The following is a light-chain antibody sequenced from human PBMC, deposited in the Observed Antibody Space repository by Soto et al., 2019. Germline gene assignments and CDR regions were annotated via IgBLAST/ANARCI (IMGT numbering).Light chain of an antibody. CDR3: QQRSNWPPIT. J-gene: IGKJ5*01. Sequence: EIVLTQSPATLSLSPGERATLSCRTSQTVRSYLAWFQQKPGQAPRLLIYDVSNRATGIPARFSGSGSGTAFTLTISNLEPEDFAVYYCQQRSNWPPITFGQGTRLEIK. V-gene: IGKV3-11*01. CDR1: QTVRSY. CDR2: DVS.